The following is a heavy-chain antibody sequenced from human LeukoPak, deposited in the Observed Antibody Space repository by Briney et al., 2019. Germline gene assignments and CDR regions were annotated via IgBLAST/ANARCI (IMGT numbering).Heavy chain of an antibody. CDR3: VSLAVAGRFYYYYGMDV. D-gene: IGHD6-19*01. Sequence: TGGSLRLSCAASGFTFSSYAMSWVRQAPGKGLEGVSAISGSGGSTYYADSVKGRFTISRDNSKNTLYLQMSSLRAEDTAVYYCVSLAVAGRFYYYYGMDVWGKGTTVTVSS. CDR2: ISGSGGST. CDR1: GFTFSSYA. V-gene: IGHV3-23*01. J-gene: IGHJ6*04.